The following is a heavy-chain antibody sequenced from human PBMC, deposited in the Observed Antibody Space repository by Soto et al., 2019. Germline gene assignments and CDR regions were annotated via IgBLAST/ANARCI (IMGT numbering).Heavy chain of an antibody. CDR1: GGSISSGGYY. V-gene: IGHV4-31*03. CDR2: IYYSGTT. CDR3: ARCSLVVVPAPGLDP. D-gene: IGHD2-2*01. Sequence: SETLSLTCTVSGGSISSGGYYWSWIRQHPGKGLEWIGYIYYSGTTYYNPSLKSRVTISVDTSKNQFSLKLSSVSAADTALYYCARCSLVVVPAPGLDPWGRGTLVTVSS. J-gene: IGHJ5*02.